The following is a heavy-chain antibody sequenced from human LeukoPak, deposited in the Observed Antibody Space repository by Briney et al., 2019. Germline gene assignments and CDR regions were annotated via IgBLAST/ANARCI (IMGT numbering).Heavy chain of an antibody. D-gene: IGHD3-10*01. CDR2: IHYSGST. CDR3: ARGLIGFGELYLDY. Sequence: SETLSLTCTVSGGSISSYYWSWIRQPPGKGLEWIGYIHYSGSTNYNPSLKSRVTISVDTSKNQFSLKLSSVTAADTAVYYCARGLIGFGELYLDYWGQGTLVTVSS. J-gene: IGHJ4*02. CDR1: GGSISSYY. V-gene: IGHV4-59*01.